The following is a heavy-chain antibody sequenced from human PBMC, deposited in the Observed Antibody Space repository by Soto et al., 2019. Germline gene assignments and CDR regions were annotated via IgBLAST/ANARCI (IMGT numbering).Heavy chain of an antibody. D-gene: IGHD5-18*01. CDR2: IYYSGSA. CDR1: GGSISSYY. J-gene: IGHJ6*04. V-gene: IGHV4-59*01. Sequence: SETLSLTCTVSGGSISSYYWSWIRQPPGKGLEWIGYIYYSGSANYNPSLKSRVTISVDTSKNQFSLKLSSVTAADTAVYYCARGRGYSYLDVWGKGTTVTVSS. CDR3: ARGRGYSYLDV.